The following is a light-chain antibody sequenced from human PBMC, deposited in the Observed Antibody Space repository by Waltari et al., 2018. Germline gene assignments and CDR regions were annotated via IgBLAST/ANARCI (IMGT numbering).Light chain of an antibody. CDR1: RNVSRN. Sequence: EVVMTQFPATLSVSPGERATHSCRASRNVSRNIDWYQQRPGRAPRPLIYAASTRATDTPARFSGSGSGTEFSLTISRLQSEDFAVYYCQQFNDWPRTFGQGTRVEIK. CDR3: QQFNDWPRT. J-gene: IGKJ1*01. V-gene: IGKV3-15*01. CDR2: AAS.